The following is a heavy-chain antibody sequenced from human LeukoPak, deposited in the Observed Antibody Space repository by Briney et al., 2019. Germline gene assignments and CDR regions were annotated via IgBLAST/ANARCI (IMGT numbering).Heavy chain of an antibody. CDR1: GFTFSTSA. Sequence: GGSLRLSCAASGFTFSTSAMSWVRQAPGKGLEWVSGISGSGDSTYYVDSMKGRFTISRDNSKSTLYMHRNSLRAEDTAIYYCAKQRSEVPVAASNYWGQGTLVTVSS. D-gene: IGHD2-2*01. V-gene: IGHV3-23*01. J-gene: IGHJ4*02. CDR2: ISGSGDST. CDR3: AKQRSEVPVAASNY.